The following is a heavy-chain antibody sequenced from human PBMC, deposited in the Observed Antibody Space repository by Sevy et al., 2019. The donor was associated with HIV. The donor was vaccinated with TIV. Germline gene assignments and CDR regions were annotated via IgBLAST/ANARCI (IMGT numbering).Heavy chain of an antibody. V-gene: IGHV1-69*13. Sequence: ASVKVSCKASGGTFSNYAISWVRQAPGQGLEWMGGFIPMFDTANSAQKFQGRVTLTADGSTSTAYMELRSLRSEDTAVYYCASSYYESSGYSPLYYYGMDVWGQGTTVTVSS. D-gene: IGHD3-22*01. J-gene: IGHJ6*02. CDR2: FIPMFDTA. CDR3: ASSYYESSGYSPLYYYGMDV. CDR1: GGTFSNYA.